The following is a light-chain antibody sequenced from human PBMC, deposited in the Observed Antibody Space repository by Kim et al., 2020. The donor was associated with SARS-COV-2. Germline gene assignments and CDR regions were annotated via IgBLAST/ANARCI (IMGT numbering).Light chain of an antibody. CDR3: CSNAGGSTWV. Sequence: GKLVTRSWPGGGRGVKNDNRVSWYQHHPGKAPKLIIFEVTKRPSGVSDRFSGSKSGNTASLTVSALQAEDEADYYCCSNAGGSTWVFGGGTQLTVL. J-gene: IGLJ3*02. CDR2: EVT. CDR1: GRGVKNDNR. V-gene: IGLV2-23*02.